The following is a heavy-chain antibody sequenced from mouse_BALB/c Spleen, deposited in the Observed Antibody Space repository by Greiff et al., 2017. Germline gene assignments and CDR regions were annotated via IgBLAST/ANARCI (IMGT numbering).Heavy chain of an antibody. CDR3: ERPYSLYAMDY. CDR1: GYTFTNYW. CDR2: IYPGGGYT. D-gene: IGHD2-10*01. V-gene: IGHV1-63*02. J-gene: IGHJ4*01. Sequence: QVQLQQSGAELVRPGTSVKISCKASGYTFTNYWLGWVKQRPGHGLEWIGDIYPGGGYTNYNEKFKGKATLTADTSSSTAYMQLSSLTSEDSAVYFRERPYSLYAMDYWGQGTSVTVSS.